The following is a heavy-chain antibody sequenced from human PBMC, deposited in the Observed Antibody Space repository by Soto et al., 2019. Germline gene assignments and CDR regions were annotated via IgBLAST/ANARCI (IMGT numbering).Heavy chain of an antibody. Sequence: PGGSLRLSCAASGFTFSDYYMTWIRQAPGKGLEWVSYITGSSDYTNYADSVKGRFTISRDNVKNSLYLQMNSLRAEDTAVYYCAREYYYGMEVWGQGPTVTVAS. CDR3: AREYYYGMEV. CDR2: ITGSSDYT. J-gene: IGHJ6*02. CDR1: GFTFSDYY. V-gene: IGHV3-11*05.